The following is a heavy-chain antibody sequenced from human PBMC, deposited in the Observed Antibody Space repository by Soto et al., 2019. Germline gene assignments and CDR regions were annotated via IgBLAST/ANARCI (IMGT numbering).Heavy chain of an antibody. D-gene: IGHD2-2*01. V-gene: IGHV3-9*01. Sequence: GGSLRLSCAASGFTFSTYAMTWVRQAPGKGLEWVSGISWNSGSIGYADSVKGRFTISRDNAKNSLYLQMNSLRAEDTALYYCAKDIGAVVVPAAIGDYWGQGTLVTVSS. CDR2: ISWNSGSI. J-gene: IGHJ4*02. CDR3: AKDIGAVVVPAAIGDY. CDR1: GFTFSTYA.